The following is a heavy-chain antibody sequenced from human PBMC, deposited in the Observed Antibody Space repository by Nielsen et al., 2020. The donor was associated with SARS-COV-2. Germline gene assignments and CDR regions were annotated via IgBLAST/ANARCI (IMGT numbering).Heavy chain of an antibody. CDR2: IYYSGST. CDR3: ATRRVEIAVAGTGEFDY. Sequence: SETLSLTCTVSGGSISSGDYYWSWIRQPPGKGLEWIGSIYYSGSTYYNPSLKSRVTISVDTSKNQFSLKLSSVTAADTAVYYCATRRVEIAVAGTGEFDYWGQGTLVTVSS. V-gene: IGHV4-39*01. J-gene: IGHJ4*02. D-gene: IGHD6-19*01. CDR1: GGSISSGDYY.